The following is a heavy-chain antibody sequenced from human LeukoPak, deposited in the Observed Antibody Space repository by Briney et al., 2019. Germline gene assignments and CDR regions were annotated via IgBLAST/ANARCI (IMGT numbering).Heavy chain of an antibody. V-gene: IGHV4-39*01. J-gene: IGHJ4*02. CDR3: ARTLGWASSRYPFDG. Sequence: SETLSLTCTVSGGFISSSNYYWGWIRQPPGKGLEWIGSMYYSGNTDYNPSLKSRVTISVDTSKNQFSLKLSSVTAADTAVYYCARTLGWASSRYPFDGWGQGTLVTVSS. CDR2: MYYSGNT. D-gene: IGHD3-16*02. CDR1: GGFISSSNYY.